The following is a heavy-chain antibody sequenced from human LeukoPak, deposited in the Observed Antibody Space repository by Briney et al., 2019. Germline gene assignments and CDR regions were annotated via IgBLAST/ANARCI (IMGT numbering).Heavy chain of an antibody. V-gene: IGHV4-39*07. J-gene: IGHJ4*02. D-gene: IGHD5-24*01. Sequence: SETLSLTCTVSGGSIRSSYYYWSWIRQPPGKGLEWIGEINHSGSTNYNPSLKSRVTISVDTSKNQFSLKLSSVTAADTAVYYCAREGGPRWLQSHPWLHWGQGTLVTVSS. CDR1: GGSIRSSYYY. CDR2: INHSGST. CDR3: AREGGPRWLQSHPWLH.